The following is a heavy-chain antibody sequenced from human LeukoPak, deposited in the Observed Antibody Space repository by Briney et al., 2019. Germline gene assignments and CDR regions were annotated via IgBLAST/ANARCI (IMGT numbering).Heavy chain of an antibody. Sequence: GGSLRLSCAASGFTVSSNYMSWVRQAPGKGLEWVGRIKSRADGGTTDYAAPVKGRFTISRDDSKNTLYLQMNSLKTEDTAVYYCTTGGIQLYVYWGQGTLVTVSS. J-gene: IGHJ4*02. CDR3: TTGGIQLYVY. V-gene: IGHV3-15*01. CDR1: GFTVSSNY. D-gene: IGHD5-18*01. CDR2: IKSRADGGTT.